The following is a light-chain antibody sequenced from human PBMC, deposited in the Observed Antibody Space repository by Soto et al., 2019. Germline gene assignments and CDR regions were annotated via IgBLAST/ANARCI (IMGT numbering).Light chain of an antibody. CDR2: VAS. CDR1: RNINRN. Sequence: EIVMTQSPATLSVSPGERATLSCRASRNINRNLAWYQQKPGQAPRLLISVASTMATGIPARFSGSGSGTEFTLPISSLQSADFVVSYCQQYYNSPPLIFGGGTKVEIK. J-gene: IGKJ4*01. V-gene: IGKV3-15*01. CDR3: QQYYNSPPLI.